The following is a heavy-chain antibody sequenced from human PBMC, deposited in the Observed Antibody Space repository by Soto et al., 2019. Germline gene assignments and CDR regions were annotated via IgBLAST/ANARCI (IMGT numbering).Heavy chain of an antibody. CDR2: IYYSGST. CDR3: ARQGSWSLDY. V-gene: IGHV4-59*08. J-gene: IGHJ4*02. CDR1: GGSISSYY. D-gene: IGHD6-13*01. Sequence: QVQLQESGPGLVKPSETPSLTCTVSGGSISSYYWSWIRQPPGKGLEWIGYIYYSGSTNYNPSLKSRVTISVDTSKNQFSLKLSSVTAADTAVYYCARQGSWSLDYWGQGTLVTVSS.